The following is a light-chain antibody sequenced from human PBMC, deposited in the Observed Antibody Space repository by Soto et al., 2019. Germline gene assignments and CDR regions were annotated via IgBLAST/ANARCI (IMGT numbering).Light chain of an antibody. CDR2: EVT. Sequence: QSALTQPPSASGSLGQSFTISCTGTSRDVGGDNYVSWHQQHPGKAPKVMIYEVTKRPPGVPDRFSGSKSGNTASLTVSGLQAEDEADYYCSSFAGGGNPVLLGGGTKLTVL. V-gene: IGLV2-8*01. CDR1: SRDVGGDNY. CDR3: SSFAGGGNPVL. J-gene: IGLJ2*01.